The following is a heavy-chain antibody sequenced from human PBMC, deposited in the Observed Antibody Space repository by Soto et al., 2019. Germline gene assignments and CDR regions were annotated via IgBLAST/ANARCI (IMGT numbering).Heavy chain of an antibody. J-gene: IGHJ4*02. Sequence: SGPTLVNPTQTATLTCTFPGFSLSTSGVGVAWIRQPPGKALEWLAVIYWNDDKRYSPSLKSSLTVTKDTSKNQVVLTMTNVDPVDTATYYCANYYYVRSGQSNIFDYWGQGILVTVTS. V-gene: IGHV2-5*01. CDR3: ANYYYVRSGQSNIFDY. CDR1: GFSLSTSGVG. CDR2: IYWNDDK. D-gene: IGHD3-10*02.